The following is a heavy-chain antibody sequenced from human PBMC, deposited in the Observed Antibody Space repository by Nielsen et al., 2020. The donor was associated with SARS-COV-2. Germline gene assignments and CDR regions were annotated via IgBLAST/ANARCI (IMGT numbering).Heavy chain of an antibody. Sequence: ASVQVSCKASGYTFTSYAMNWVRQAPGQGLEWMGWINTNTGNPTYAQGFTGRFVFSLDSSVSTTFLQISSLKADDTSVYYCSRDSPFGGGHFDYWGQGTLVTVSS. CDR1: GYTFTSYA. CDR2: INTNTGNP. D-gene: IGHD4-23*01. J-gene: IGHJ4*02. V-gene: IGHV7-4-1*02. CDR3: SRDSPFGGGHFDY.